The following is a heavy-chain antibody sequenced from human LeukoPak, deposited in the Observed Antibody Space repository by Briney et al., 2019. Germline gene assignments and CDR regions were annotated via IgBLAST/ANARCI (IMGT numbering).Heavy chain of an antibody. CDR1: GFTSTSYT. V-gene: IGHV3-21*01. J-gene: IGHJ4*02. Sequence: GGSLRLSCAASGFTSTSYTTKSVRPAPGKGLEWGSSISSSSSYIYYADSVKGRFTISRDNSKNTLYLQMNSLRAEDTAVYYCARVGSGWYNLDYWGQGTLVTVSS. CDR3: ARVGSGWYNLDY. CDR2: ISSSSSYI. D-gene: IGHD6-19*01.